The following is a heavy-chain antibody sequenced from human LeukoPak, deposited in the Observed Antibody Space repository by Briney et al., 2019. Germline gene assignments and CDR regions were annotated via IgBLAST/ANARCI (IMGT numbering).Heavy chain of an antibody. CDR2: VSYSGST. CDR3: ARAGSSIAARPPDY. CDR1: GASFSSSPYF. Sequence: SETLSLTCTVSGASFSSSPYFWGWIRHPPGKGLEWIGSVSYSGSTYYNPSLKSRVTISLDASKNQFSLKLASVTAADTAVYYCARAGSSIAARPPDYWGQGTLVTVSS. D-gene: IGHD6-6*01. V-gene: IGHV4-39*07. J-gene: IGHJ4*02.